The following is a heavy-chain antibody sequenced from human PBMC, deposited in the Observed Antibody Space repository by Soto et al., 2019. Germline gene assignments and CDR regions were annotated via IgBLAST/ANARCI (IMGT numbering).Heavy chain of an antibody. Sequence: EVQLVESGGVVVQPGGSLRLSCAASGFTFDDYTMHWVRQAPGKGLEWVSLISWDGGSTYYADSVKGRFTISRDNSKNSLYLQVNSLRTEDTALYYCSKGIAAAGGLDYWGQGTLVTVSS. J-gene: IGHJ4*02. CDR2: ISWDGGST. CDR1: GFTFDDYT. V-gene: IGHV3-43*01. CDR3: SKGIAAAGGLDY. D-gene: IGHD6-13*01.